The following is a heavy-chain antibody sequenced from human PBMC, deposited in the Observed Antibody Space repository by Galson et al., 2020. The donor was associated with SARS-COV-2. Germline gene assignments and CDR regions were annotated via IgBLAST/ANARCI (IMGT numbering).Heavy chain of an antibody. Sequence: SETLSLTCTVSGGSISSGDYYWSWIRQPPGKGLEWIGYIYYSGSTYYNPSLKSRVTISVDTSKNQLSLKLSSVTAADTAVYYCARDATLVXXXXPYXXXXXXVWGQGTTVTVXS. D-gene: IGHD3-16*01. CDR1: GGSISSGDYY. V-gene: IGHV4-30-4*01. J-gene: IGHJ6*02. CDR2: IYYSGST. CDR3: ARDATLVXXXXPYXXXXXXV.